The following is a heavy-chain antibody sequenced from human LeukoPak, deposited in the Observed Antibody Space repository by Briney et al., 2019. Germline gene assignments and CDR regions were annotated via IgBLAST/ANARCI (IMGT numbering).Heavy chain of an antibody. Sequence: ASVKVSCKASGYTFTGYYMHWVRQAPGQGLEWMGWINPNSGGTNYAQKFQGRVTMTRDTSISTAYMELSRLRSDDTAVYYCARVSGSIVGYWGQETLVTVSS. CDR1: GYTFTGYY. CDR2: INPNSGGT. CDR3: ARVSGSIVGY. D-gene: IGHD2-15*01. J-gene: IGHJ4*02. V-gene: IGHV1-2*02.